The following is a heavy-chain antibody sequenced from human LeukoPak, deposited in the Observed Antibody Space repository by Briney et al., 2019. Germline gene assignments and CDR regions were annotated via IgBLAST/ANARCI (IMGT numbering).Heavy chain of an antibody. CDR2: MYYSGST. V-gene: IGHV4-39*01. CDR1: GGSIGSSSYY. CDR3: ARYYYDSSGYYYLDY. D-gene: IGHD3-22*01. Sequence: SETLSLTCTVSGGSIGSSSYYWGWIRQPPGKGLEWIGSMYYSGSTYYSPSLKSRVTISGDTSKSQFSLQLGSVTAADTAVYYCARYYYDSSGYYYLDYWGQGTLVTVSS. J-gene: IGHJ4*02.